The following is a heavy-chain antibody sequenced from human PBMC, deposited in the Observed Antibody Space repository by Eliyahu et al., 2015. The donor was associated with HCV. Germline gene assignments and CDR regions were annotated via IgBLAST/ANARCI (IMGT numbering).Heavy chain of an antibody. J-gene: IGHJ4*02. CDR3: TRGSDS. CDR2: ISWDGGIT. Sequence: EVQLVESGGGLVQPGGSLRLSCAASGFTFRNYWMYWVRQAPGMGLVWASRISWDGGITGYADSVKGRFTVSRDNAKNTLDLQMNNLRADDTAVYFCTRGSDSWGQGTVVTVSS. CDR1: GFTFRNYW. V-gene: IGHV3-74*01.